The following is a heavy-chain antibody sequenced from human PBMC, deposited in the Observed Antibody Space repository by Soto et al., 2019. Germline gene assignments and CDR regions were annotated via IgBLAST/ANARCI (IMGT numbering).Heavy chain of an antibody. V-gene: IGHV1-18*01. CDR3: ARGVVVAATPDYYYYYGMDV. Sequence: QVQLVQSGAEVKKPGASVKVSCKASGYTFTSYGISWVRQAPGQGLEWMGWISAYNGKTNYAQKLQGRVTMTTDTSTSRAYMELRGLRSDDTAVYYCARGVVVAATPDYYYYYGMDVWGQGTTVTVSS. J-gene: IGHJ6*02. D-gene: IGHD2-15*01. CDR1: GYTFTSYG. CDR2: ISAYNGKT.